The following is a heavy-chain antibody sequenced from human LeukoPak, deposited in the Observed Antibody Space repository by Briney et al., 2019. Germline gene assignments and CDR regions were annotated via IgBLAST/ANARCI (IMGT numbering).Heavy chain of an antibody. Sequence: PGGSLRLSCTASGFTFTTYAMAWVRQAPGKGLEWISSMSSGSRYIYYADSVRGRFTISRDNTRNSLYLAMNNLRAEDTAIYYSARYRPTGASRIFVVQWGQGTPVTVSS. CDR1: GFTFTTYA. D-gene: IGHD2-15*01. V-gene: IGHV3-21*06. CDR2: MSSGSRYI. CDR3: ARYRPTGASRIFVVQ. J-gene: IGHJ4*02.